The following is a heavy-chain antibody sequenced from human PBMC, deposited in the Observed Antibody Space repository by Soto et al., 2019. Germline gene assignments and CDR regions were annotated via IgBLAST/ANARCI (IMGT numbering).Heavy chain of an antibody. J-gene: IGHJ6*02. D-gene: IGHD1-7*01. CDR3: AREGEWGRTGTPYDYDGMDV. CDR1: GFAFISYA. V-gene: IGHV3-30-3*01. CDR2: LSYDGSNK. Sequence: QVQLVESGGGVVQPGRSLRLSCAASGFAFISYAMHWVRQAPGKGLEWVAILSYDGSNKYSADSVKGRFTISRDNSKHTLYLQMNSLRAEDTAVYYCAREGEWGRTGTPYDYDGMDVWGQGTTVTVSS.